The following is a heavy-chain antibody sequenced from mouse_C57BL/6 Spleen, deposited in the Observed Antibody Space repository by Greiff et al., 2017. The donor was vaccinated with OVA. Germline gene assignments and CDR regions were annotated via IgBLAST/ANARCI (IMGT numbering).Heavy chain of an antibody. CDR3: ARPYYGSRGAMDY. J-gene: IGHJ4*01. CDR2: ISSGSSTI. D-gene: IGHD1-1*01. CDR1: GFTFSDYG. Sequence: EVMLVESGGGLVKPGGSLKLSCAASGFTFSDYGMHWVRQAPEKGLEWVAYISSGSSTIYYADTVKGRFTISRDNAKNTLFLQMTSLRSEDTAMYYCARPYYGSRGAMDYWGQGTSVTVSS. V-gene: IGHV5-17*01.